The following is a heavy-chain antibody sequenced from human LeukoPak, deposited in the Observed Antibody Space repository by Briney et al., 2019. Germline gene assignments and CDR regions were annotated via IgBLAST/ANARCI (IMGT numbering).Heavy chain of an antibody. D-gene: IGHD6-19*01. V-gene: IGHV1-69*06. CDR1: GGTFSINA. Sequence: GASVNVSCKASGGTFSINAIIWVRQAPGQGREWMGGIIPILGTTNYAQKFQGRVTVTADKSTSTAYMELSSLRSEDTAVYYCAREVLAVADTDYNYYGIDVWGKGTTVSVSP. CDR2: IIPILGTT. J-gene: IGHJ6*01. CDR3: AREVLAVADTDYNYYGIDV.